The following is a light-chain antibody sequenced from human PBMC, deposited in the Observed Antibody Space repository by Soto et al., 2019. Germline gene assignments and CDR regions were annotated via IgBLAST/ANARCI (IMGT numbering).Light chain of an antibody. Sequence: DIQMTQSPSTLSASVGDRVTITCRASQSFSSWLAWYQQKPGKAPKLLIYKTSTLESGVPSRFSGSGSGTEFTLTSSSLQPDDVATYYCQQYNSNPLTFGGGTKVEIK. V-gene: IGKV1-5*03. CDR1: QSFSSW. J-gene: IGKJ4*01. CDR2: KTS. CDR3: QQYNSNPLT.